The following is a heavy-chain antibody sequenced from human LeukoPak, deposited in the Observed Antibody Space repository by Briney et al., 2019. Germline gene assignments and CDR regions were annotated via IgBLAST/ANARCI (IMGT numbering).Heavy chain of an antibody. CDR2: ISYDGSNK. V-gene: IGHV3-30*19. J-gene: IGHJ4*02. D-gene: IGHD6-6*01. Sequence: GGSLRLSCAASGFTFSSYGMHWVRQAPGKGLEGVAVISYDGSNKYYADSVKGRFTISRDNSKNTLYLQMNSLRAEDTAVYYCARPIAAHARGYFDYWGQGTLVTVSS. CDR1: GFTFSSYG. CDR3: ARPIAAHARGYFDY.